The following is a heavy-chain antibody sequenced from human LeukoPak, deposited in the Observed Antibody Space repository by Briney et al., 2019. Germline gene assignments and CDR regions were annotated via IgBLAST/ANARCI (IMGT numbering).Heavy chain of an antibody. CDR3: ARAGGDISSSQDLDY. J-gene: IGHJ4*02. CDR2: ISYSGNT. V-gene: IGHV4-59*11. D-gene: IGHD6-6*01. Sequence: SETLSLTCTVSGASISSHYWSWIRQPPGKGLEWIGYISYSGNTNYNPSLKSRVTTSVDTSKNQFSLKMTSVTAADTAMYYCARAGGDISSSQDLDYWGQGTLVTVSS. CDR1: GASISSHY.